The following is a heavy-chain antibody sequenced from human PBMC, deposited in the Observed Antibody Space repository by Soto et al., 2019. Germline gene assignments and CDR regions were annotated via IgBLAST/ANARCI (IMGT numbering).Heavy chain of an antibody. D-gene: IGHD5-12*01. J-gene: IGHJ1*01. Sequence: EVQKLESGGGLVQPGGSLRLSCAASGLTFSAYPMSWVRQAPGKSLEWVSSISGSGDRTYYADSVKGRFTTSRDNSKNTLYSQINSLRVEDTVVYFCPVGWGGGHEEHWGQGTLVNVPS. V-gene: IGHV3-23*01. CDR2: ISGSGDRT. CDR3: PVGWGGGHEEH. CDR1: GLTFSAYP.